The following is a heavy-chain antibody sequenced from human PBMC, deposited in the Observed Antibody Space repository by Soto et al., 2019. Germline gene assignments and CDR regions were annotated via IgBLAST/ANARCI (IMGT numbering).Heavy chain of an antibody. CDR2: IYYSGST. J-gene: IGHJ1*01. D-gene: IGHD3-22*01. V-gene: IGHV4-30-4*01. Sequence: QVQLHESGPGLVKPSQTLSLTCTVSAGSISSGDYYWSWIRQPPGKGLEWIGYIYYSGSTYDNPSLLILFTVSVDTSEIYFSLKLSTVGAADTAVYYWAKSDGSGYYYCFPHWGQGTLVTV. CDR3: AKSDGSGYYYCFPH. CDR1: AGSISSGDYY.